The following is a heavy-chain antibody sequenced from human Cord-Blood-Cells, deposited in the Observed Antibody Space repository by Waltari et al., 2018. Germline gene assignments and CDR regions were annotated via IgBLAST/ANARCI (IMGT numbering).Heavy chain of an antibody. J-gene: IGHJ4*02. CDR3: AKGGSSGWYFDY. V-gene: IGHV3-30*18. D-gene: IGHD6-19*01. CDR1: GFTFSSYG. Sequence: QVQLVESGGGVVQPGRSLRLSCAAAGFTFSSYGMHWVRQAPGKGLEWVAVISYDGSNKDDADSVKGRFTISRDNSKNTLYLQMNSLRAEDTAVYYCAKGGSSGWYFDYWGQGTLVTVSS. CDR2: ISYDGSNK.